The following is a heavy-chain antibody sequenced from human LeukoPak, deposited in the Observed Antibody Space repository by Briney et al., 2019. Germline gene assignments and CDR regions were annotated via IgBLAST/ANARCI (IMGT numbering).Heavy chain of an antibody. V-gene: IGHV1-8*03. CDR2: MNPNSGNT. D-gene: IGHD4-17*01. CDR1: GYTFTSYD. Sequence: ASVKVSCKASGYTFTSYDINWVRQATGQGLEWMGWMNPNSGNTGYAQKFQGRVTITRNTSISTAYMELSSLRSEDTAVYYCARGETTVTTLDYWGQRTLVTVSS. CDR3: ARGETTVTTLDY. J-gene: IGHJ4*02.